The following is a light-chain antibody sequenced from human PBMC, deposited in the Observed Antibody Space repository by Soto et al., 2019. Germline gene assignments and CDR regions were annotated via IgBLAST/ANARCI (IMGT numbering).Light chain of an antibody. Sequence: DIQMTQSPSSVSASVGDRVTITCRASQGIRSWLAWYQQRPGKAPKLLISAASSLQSAVPSRFSGSGSGTDFTLTISCLQPDDFATSYCQQSDTFPATFGGGTKVEIK. V-gene: IGKV1D-12*01. J-gene: IGKJ4*01. CDR2: AAS. CDR3: QQSDTFPAT. CDR1: QGIRSW.